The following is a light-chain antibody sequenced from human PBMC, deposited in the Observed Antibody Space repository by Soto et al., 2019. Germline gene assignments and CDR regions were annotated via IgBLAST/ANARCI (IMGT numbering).Light chain of an antibody. CDR1: SSDVGAYNY. CDR3: SSYTTSRAYV. J-gene: IGLJ1*01. CDR2: EVS. V-gene: IGLV2-14*01. Sequence: QSVLTQPASVSGSPGQSITISCTGTSSDVGAYNYVSWYQQQPGKAPKLMIHEVSNRPSGVSNRFSGSKSGNTASLTISGLQAEDEADYYCSSYTTSRAYVFGIGTKVTVL.